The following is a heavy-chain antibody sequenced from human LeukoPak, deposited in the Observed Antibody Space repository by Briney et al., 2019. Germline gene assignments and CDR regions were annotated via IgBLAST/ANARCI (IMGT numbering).Heavy chain of an antibody. CDR2: IYYSGST. Sequence: SGTLSLTCTVSGGSISSYYWSWIRQPPGKGLEWIGYIYYSGSTNYNPSLKSRVTISVDTSKNQFSLKLSSVTAADTAVYYCARDLYYDSSGPTFDYWGQGTLVTVSS. D-gene: IGHD3-22*01. V-gene: IGHV4-59*01. CDR1: GGSISSYY. CDR3: ARDLYYDSSGPTFDY. J-gene: IGHJ4*02.